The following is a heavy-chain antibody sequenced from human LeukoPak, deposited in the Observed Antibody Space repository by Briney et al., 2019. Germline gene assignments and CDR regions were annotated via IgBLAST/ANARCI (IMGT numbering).Heavy chain of an antibody. CDR3: AKSPANYYYYGMDV. J-gene: IGHJ6*02. D-gene: IGHD2-2*01. Sequence: PGASLRLSCAASGFTFSSYAMSWVRQAQGKGLEWVSAISGSGGSTYYADSVKGRFTISRDNSKNTLYLQMNSLRAEDTAVYYCAKSPANYYYYGMDVWGQGTTVTVSS. V-gene: IGHV3-23*01. CDR2: ISGSGGST. CDR1: GFTFSSYA.